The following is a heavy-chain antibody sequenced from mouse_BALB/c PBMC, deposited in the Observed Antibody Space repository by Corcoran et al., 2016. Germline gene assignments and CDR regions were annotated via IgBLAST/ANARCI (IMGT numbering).Heavy chain of an antibody. CDR1: GFSLSTSGMG. CDR2: IYWDDDK. V-gene: IGHV8-12*01. Sequence: QVTLKESGPGILQPSQTLSLTCSFSGFSLSTSGMGVSWIRQPSGKGLEWLAHIYWDDDKRYNPSLKSPLTISQDTSRNQVFLKITIVDTAATATYYCSRIYDYDYFDYWGQGTTLTVSS. CDR3: SRIYDYDYFDY. J-gene: IGHJ2*01. D-gene: IGHD2-4*01.